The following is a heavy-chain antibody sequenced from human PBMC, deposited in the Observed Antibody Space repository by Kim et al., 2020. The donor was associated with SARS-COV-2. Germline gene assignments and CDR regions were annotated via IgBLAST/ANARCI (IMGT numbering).Heavy chain of an antibody. Sequence: SQTLSLTCAISGDSVSSNSAAWNWIRQSPSRGLEWLGRTYYRSKWYNDYAVSVKSRITINPDTSKNQFSLQLNSVTPEDTAVYYCARGSLGYCSSTSCKSFDYWGQGTLVTVSS. CDR1: GDSVSSNSAA. D-gene: IGHD2-2*01. V-gene: IGHV6-1*01. CDR2: TYYRSKWYN. CDR3: ARGSLGYCSSTSCKSFDY. J-gene: IGHJ4*02.